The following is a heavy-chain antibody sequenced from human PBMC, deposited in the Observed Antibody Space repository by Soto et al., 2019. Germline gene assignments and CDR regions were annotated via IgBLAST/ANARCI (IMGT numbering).Heavy chain of an antibody. CDR1: GFTFSSYS. Sequence: GGSLRLSCAASGFTFSSYSMNWVRQAPGKGLEWVSSISSSSSYIYYADSVKGRFTISRDNAKNSLYLQMNSLRAEDTAVYYCARAPITMVRGVIYYFDYWGQGILVTVSS. V-gene: IGHV3-21*01. CDR3: ARAPITMVRGVIYYFDY. CDR2: ISSSSSYI. J-gene: IGHJ4*02. D-gene: IGHD3-10*01.